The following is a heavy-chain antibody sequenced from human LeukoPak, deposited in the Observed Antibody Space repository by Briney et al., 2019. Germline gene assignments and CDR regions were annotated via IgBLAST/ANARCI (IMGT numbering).Heavy chain of an antibody. D-gene: IGHD2-2*01. CDR3: AKADCSDIGCYVKDY. J-gene: IGHJ4*02. V-gene: IGHV3-23*01. CDR2: ISDSGRDT. Sequence: GGSLRLSCAASGFIFSNCAMNWVRQAPGKGLEWVSAISDSGRDTLYADSVKGRFTISRDNSKDTLHLQMNSLRAEDTAVYYFAKADCSDIGCYVKDYWGQGTLVTVAS. CDR1: GFIFSNCA.